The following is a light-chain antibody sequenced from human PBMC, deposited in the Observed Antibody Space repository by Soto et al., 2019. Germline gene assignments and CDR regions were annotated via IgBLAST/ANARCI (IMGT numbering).Light chain of an antibody. Sequence: QSALTQPASVSGSPGQSITISCTGTSSDVGGYNYVSWYQQHPGKAPKLMIYEVSNRPSGVSNRFSGSKSGNTASLTISGLQAEAEADYYCSSYTSSSTHNYVFGTGTKVTV. CDR1: SSDVGGYNY. CDR2: EVS. J-gene: IGLJ1*01. V-gene: IGLV2-14*01. CDR3: SSYTSSSTHNYV.